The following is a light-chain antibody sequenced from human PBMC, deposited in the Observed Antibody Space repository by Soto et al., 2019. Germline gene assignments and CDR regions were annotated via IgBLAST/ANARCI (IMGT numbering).Light chain of an antibody. Sequence: QSVLTQPPSASGSPGQSVTISCTGSSSDVGGYNYVSWYQQHPGNAPKLMIYEVSKRPSGVPDRLSCSTSGNTASLTVAGLPAEDEADYYCSSYGGSNTVVFGGGTKLTVL. CDR1: SSDVGGYNY. V-gene: IGLV2-8*01. CDR3: SSYGGSNTVV. J-gene: IGLJ2*01. CDR2: EVS.